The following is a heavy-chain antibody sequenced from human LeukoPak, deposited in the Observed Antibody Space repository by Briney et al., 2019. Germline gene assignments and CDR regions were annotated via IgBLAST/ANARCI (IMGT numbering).Heavy chain of an antibody. V-gene: IGHV3-7*01. D-gene: IGHD4-17*01. J-gene: IGHJ4*02. CDR1: GFTFSSYW. Sequence: GGSLRLSCAVSGFTFSSYWMSWVRQAPGKGLEWVANIKQDGSEKYYVDSVKGRFTISRDNAKNSLYLQMNSLRAEDTAVYYCARDPDYGDYFDYWGQGTLVSVSS. CDR3: ARDPDYGDYFDY. CDR2: IKQDGSEK.